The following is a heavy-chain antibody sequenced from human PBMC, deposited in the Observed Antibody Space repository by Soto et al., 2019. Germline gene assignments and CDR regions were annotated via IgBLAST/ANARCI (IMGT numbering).Heavy chain of an antibody. D-gene: IGHD3-10*01. CDR1: GGSISSGGYY. J-gene: IGHJ3*02. Sequence: SETLSLTCTVSGGSISSGGYYWSWIRLHPGKGLEWIGYIYYSGSTYYNPSLKSRVTISVDTSKNQFSLKLSSVTAADTAVYYCARSAYYYGSGSYYNRAFDIWGQGTMDTGSS. CDR3: ARSAYYYGSGSYYNRAFDI. CDR2: IYYSGST. V-gene: IGHV4-31*03.